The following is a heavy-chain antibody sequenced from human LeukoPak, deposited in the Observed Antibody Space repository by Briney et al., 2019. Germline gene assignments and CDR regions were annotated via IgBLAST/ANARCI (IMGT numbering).Heavy chain of an antibody. Sequence: SVKVSCKASGGTFSSYAISWVRQAPGQGLEWMGGIIPIFGTANYAQKFQGRVTITADKSTSTAYMELSSLRSEDTAVYYCARVSFRRDTAMVLFDYWGQGTLVTVSS. CDR2: IIPIFGTA. J-gene: IGHJ4*02. CDR3: ARVSFRRDTAMVLFDY. V-gene: IGHV1-69*06. D-gene: IGHD5-18*01. CDR1: GGTFSSYA.